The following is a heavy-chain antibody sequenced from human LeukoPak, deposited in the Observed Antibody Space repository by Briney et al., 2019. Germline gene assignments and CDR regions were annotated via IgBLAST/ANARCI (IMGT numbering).Heavy chain of an antibody. Sequence: GGSLRLSCAASGFTFSSYSMNWVRQAPGKGLEWVSSISSSSSYIYYADSVKGRFTISRDNAKNSLYLQMNSLRAEDTAVYYCARYVVVIAIGYDAFDIWGQGTMVTVSS. D-gene: IGHD2-21*01. J-gene: IGHJ3*02. V-gene: IGHV3-21*01. CDR2: ISSSSSYI. CDR3: ARYVVVIAIGYDAFDI. CDR1: GFTFSSYS.